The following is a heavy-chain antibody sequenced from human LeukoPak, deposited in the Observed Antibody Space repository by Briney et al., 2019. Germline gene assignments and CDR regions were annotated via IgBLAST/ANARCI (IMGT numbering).Heavy chain of an antibody. V-gene: IGHV3-11*01. D-gene: IGHD3-3*01. J-gene: IGHJ4*02. CDR2: ISSSGSTI. CDR1: GFTFSNYY. Sequence: PGGSLRRACAASGFTFSNYYMSWIRQAPGKGLEWVSYISSSGSTIYYADSVKGRFTISRDNAKNSLYLQMNSLRAEDTAVYYCARVAITGYYAHWGQGTLVTVSS. CDR3: ARVAITGYYAH.